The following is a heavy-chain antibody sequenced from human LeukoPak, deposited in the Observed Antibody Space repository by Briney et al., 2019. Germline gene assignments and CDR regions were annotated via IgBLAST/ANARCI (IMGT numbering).Heavy chain of an antibody. CDR1: GDSVSSNSAA. D-gene: IGHD6-13*01. V-gene: IGHV6-1*01. CDR2: TYYRSKWYN. CDR3: ARDRGIAAAGYYYYYYMDV. Sequence: SQTLSLTCAISGDSVSSNSAAWNWIRQSPSRGLEWLGRTYYRSKWYNDHAVSVKSRITINPDTSKNQFSLQLNSVTPEDTAVYYCARDRGIAAAGYYYYYYMDVWGKGTTVTVSS. J-gene: IGHJ6*03.